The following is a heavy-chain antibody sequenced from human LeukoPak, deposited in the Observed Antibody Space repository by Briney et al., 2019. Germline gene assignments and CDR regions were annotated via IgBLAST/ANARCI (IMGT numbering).Heavy chain of an antibody. CDR3: AIVIAVAGPATFY. V-gene: IGHV3-23*01. D-gene: IGHD6-19*01. CDR2: ISGSGDST. J-gene: IGHJ4*02. CDR1: GFTFSSYA. Sequence: GSPRLSCAASGFTFSSYAMSWVRQAPGKGLEWVSSISGSGDSTYYADSVKGRSTISRENSKNTLYLQMNSLRAEDTALYYCAIVIAVAGPATFYWGQGTQASVSS.